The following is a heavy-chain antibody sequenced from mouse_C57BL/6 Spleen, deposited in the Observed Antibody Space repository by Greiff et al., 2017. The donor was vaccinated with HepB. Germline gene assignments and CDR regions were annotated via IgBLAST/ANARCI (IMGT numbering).Heavy chain of an antibody. J-gene: IGHJ2*01. CDR3: ARGGKLYYFDY. Sequence: VQLQQSGPELVKPGASVKISCKASGYSFTGYYMNWVKQSPEKSLEWIGEINPSTGGTTYNQKFKGKATLTVDTSSSTAYMQLSSLTSEDSAVYYCARGGKLYYFDYWGQGTTLTVSS. CDR2: INPSTGGT. CDR1: GYSFTGYY. V-gene: IGHV1-42*01.